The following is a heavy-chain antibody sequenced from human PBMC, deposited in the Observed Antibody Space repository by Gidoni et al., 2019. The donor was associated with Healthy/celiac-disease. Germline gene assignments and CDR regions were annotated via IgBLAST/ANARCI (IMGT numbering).Heavy chain of an antibody. Sequence: QVQLVQSGAEVKKPGSSVKVSCKASGGTFSSYAISWVRQAPGQGLEWMGGIIPIFGTANYAQKFQGRVTITADESTSTAYMELSSLRSEDTAVYYCARDQGYYDSSGPGWFDPWGQGTLVTVSS. V-gene: IGHV1-69*01. CDR2: IIPIFGTA. J-gene: IGHJ5*02. CDR1: GGTFSSYA. CDR3: ARDQGYYDSSGPGWFDP. D-gene: IGHD3-22*01.